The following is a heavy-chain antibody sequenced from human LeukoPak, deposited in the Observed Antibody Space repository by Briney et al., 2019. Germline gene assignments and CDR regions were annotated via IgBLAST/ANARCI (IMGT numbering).Heavy chain of an antibody. CDR1: GYIFTGYY. CDR2: INPNNGVT. CDR3: ATVKYSGSYGEILHGAFDI. D-gene: IGHD1-26*01. Sequence: ASVKVSCKASGYIFTGYYVHWVRQAPGQGLEWMGWINPNNGVTNYAQKFQARVTMTEDTSTDTAYMELSSLRSEDTAVYYCATVKYSGSYGEILHGAFDIWGQGTMVTVSS. V-gene: IGHV1-2*02. J-gene: IGHJ3*02.